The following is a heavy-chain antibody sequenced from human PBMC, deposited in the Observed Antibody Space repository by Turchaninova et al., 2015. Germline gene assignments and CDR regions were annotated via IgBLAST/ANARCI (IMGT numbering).Heavy chain of an antibody. CDR2: INHSGST. CDR1: GGSFSCYY. Sequence: QAQLQXGXAGXXKPSEXLSPXXPGYGGSFSCYYLSWIRHPPGQGLYGIGEINHSGSTNYNPSLKSRVTISVDTSKNQFSLKLSSVTAADTAVYYCARVNSGAAAGTLDYWGQGTLVTVSS. V-gene: IGHV4-34*01. J-gene: IGHJ4*02. D-gene: IGHD6-13*01. CDR3: ARVNSGAAAGTLDY.